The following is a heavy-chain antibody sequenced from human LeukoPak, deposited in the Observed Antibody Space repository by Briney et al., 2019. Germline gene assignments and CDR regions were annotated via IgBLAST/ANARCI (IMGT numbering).Heavy chain of an antibody. V-gene: IGHV3-66*01. D-gene: IGHD1-26*01. J-gene: IGHJ6*03. Sequence: PGGSLRLSCAASGFTVSSNYMSWVRQAPGKGLEWVSVIYSGGSTYYADSVKGRFTISRDNSKNTLYLQMNSLRAEDTAVYYCAKGQYSGSYYYYYYMDVWGKGTTVTISS. CDR1: GFTVSSNY. CDR2: IYSGGST. CDR3: AKGQYSGSYYYYYYMDV.